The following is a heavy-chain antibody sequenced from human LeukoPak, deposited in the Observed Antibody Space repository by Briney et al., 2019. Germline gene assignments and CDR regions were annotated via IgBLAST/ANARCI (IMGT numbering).Heavy chain of an antibody. V-gene: IGHV1-18*01. J-gene: IGHJ5*02. CDR2: INTYNDNT. D-gene: IGHD2-21*02. Sequence: GASVKVSCKASGYTFTTLGISWVRQAPGQGLEWMGWINTYNDNTKYAQKFQDRITVTADTSTSTVYMDLSSLRSDDTAVYYCARVTDPRYNWFDPWGQGTLVTVSS. CDR3: ARVTDPRYNWFDP. CDR1: GYTFTTLG.